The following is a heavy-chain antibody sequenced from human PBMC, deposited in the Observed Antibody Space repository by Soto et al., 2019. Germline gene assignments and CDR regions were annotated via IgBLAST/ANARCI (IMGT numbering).Heavy chain of an antibody. CDR1: GFTVSSNY. D-gene: IGHD1-26*01. CDR2: IYSGGAT. CDR3: AREEGIVGATTSLDYYYGMDV. Sequence: PGGSLRLSCAASGFTVSSNYMTWVRQAPGKGLEWVSVIYSGGATYYADSVKGRFTISRDNSKNTLYLQMNSLRAEDTAVYYCAREEGIVGATTSLDYYYGMDVWGQGTTVTVSS. J-gene: IGHJ6*02. V-gene: IGHV3-66*01.